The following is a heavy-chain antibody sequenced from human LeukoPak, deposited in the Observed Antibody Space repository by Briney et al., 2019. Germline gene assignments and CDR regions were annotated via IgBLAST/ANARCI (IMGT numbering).Heavy chain of an antibody. CDR3: ARFALKTPPTD. V-gene: IGHV3-21*01. J-gene: IGHJ4*02. CDR2: ISSSTYI. Sequence: GGSLRLSCAASGFTFSTYSMNWVRQAPGKGLEWVSSISSSTYIYYADSVKGRFTISRDNAKKSLFLQMNSLRAEDTAVYYCARFALKTPPTDWGQGTLVTVSS. CDR1: GFTFSTYS.